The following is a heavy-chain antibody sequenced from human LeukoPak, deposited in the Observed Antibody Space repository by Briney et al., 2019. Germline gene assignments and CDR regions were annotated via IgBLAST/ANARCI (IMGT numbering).Heavy chain of an antibody. CDR1: GFTFDDYA. CDR2: ISWNSGSI. CDR3: AKDRYCSSTSCRDAFDI. J-gene: IGHJ3*02. D-gene: IGHD2-2*01. V-gene: IGHV3-9*01. Sequence: AGGSLRLSCAASGFTFDDYAMHWVRQAPGKGLEWVSGISWNSGSIGYADSVKGRFTISRDNAKNSLYLQMNSLRAEDTALYYCAKDRYCSSTSCRDAFDIWGQGTMVTVSS.